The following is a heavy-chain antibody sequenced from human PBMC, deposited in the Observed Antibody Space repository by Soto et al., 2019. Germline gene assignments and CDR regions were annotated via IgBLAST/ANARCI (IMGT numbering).Heavy chain of an antibody. V-gene: IGHV1-18*01. CDR3: AKNGQPPYYYYGMDV. J-gene: IGHJ6*02. D-gene: IGHD2-8*01. CDR2: ISGYNGDT. CDR1: GYTFTRYG. Sequence: ASVKVSCKASGYTFTRYGISWVRQAPGQGLEWMGWISGYNGDTNYAQKFQDRVSMTIDTSTGTAYMELRSLTSDDTAIYYCAKNGQPPYYYYGMDVWGQGTTVTVSS.